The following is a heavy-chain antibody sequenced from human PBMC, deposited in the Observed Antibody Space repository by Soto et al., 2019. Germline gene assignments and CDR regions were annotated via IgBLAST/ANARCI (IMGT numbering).Heavy chain of an antibody. D-gene: IGHD1-26*01. Sequence: GASVKVSCKASRGTFSSYAISWVRQAPGQGLEWMGGIIPIFGTANYAQKFQGRVTITADESTSTAYMELSSLRSEDTAVYYCASEAYRGGIHPYYGMDVWGQGTTVTVSS. V-gene: IGHV1-69*13. CDR1: RGTFSSYA. CDR2: IIPIFGTA. CDR3: ASEAYRGGIHPYYGMDV. J-gene: IGHJ6*02.